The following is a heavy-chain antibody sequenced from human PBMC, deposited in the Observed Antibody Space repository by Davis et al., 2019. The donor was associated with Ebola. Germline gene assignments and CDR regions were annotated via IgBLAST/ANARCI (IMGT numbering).Heavy chain of an antibody. CDR3: ARLSGLFSSSSGALYFDL. D-gene: IGHD6-6*01. CDR2: IYTSGST. Sequence: SETLSLTCNVSGDSISSAYFAWSWVRQPAGKGLEWIGHIYTSGSTNYNPSLKSRVTISVDTSKNQFSLKLTSVTAAGTAVYFCARLSGLFSSSSGALYFDLWGRGTLVTVSS. J-gene: IGHJ2*01. CDR1: GDSISSAYFA. V-gene: IGHV4-61*09.